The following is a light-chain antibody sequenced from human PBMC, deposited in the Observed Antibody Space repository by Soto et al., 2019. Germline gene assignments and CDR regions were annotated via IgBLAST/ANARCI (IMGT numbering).Light chain of an antibody. CDR2: DNN. V-gene: IGLV1-51*01. J-gene: IGLJ2*01. CDR1: SSNIGNNY. CDR3: GTWDSSLSGVV. Sequence: QSVLTQPPSVSAAPGQKVTISCSGSSSNIGNNYVSWYQQLPGTAPKLLIYDNNKRPSGIPDRFSGSKSGTSATLGITGLQTGDEADYYCGTWDSSLSGVVFGGGPKVTVL.